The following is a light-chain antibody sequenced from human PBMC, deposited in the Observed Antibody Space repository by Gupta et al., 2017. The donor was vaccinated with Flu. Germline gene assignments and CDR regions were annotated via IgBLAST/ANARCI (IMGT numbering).Light chain of an antibody. CDR2: DDS. CDR1: NIGSKS. J-gene: IGLJ2*01. CDR3: QVWDSSSDHPV. V-gene: IGLV3-21*02. Sequence: SYVLTQPPSVSVAPGQTARITCWGTNIGSKSVHWYQQKPGQAPVLVVYDDSDRPSGIPERFSGSNSGNTATLTISRVEAGDEADYYCQVWDSSSDHPVFGGGTKLTVL.